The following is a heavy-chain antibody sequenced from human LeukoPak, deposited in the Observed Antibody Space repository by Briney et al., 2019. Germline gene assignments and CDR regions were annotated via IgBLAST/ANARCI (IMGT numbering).Heavy chain of an antibody. Sequence: KPGGSLRLSCAASGFTFSDYYMSWICQAPGKGLEWVSYISSSGSTIYYADSVKGRFTISRDNAKNSLYLQMNSLRAEDTAVYYCARPAFGVVPYYYYGMDVWGQGTTVTVSS. CDR2: ISSSGSTI. CDR1: GFTFSDYY. CDR3: ARPAFGVVPYYYYGMDV. J-gene: IGHJ6*02. V-gene: IGHV3-11*01. D-gene: IGHD3-3*01.